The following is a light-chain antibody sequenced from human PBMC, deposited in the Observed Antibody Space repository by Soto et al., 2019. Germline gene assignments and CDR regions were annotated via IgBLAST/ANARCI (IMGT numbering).Light chain of an antibody. Sequence: DIQMTQSPSTLSASVGDRVTITCRASQSISSWLAWYQQKPGKAPKILIYDASSLESGVPSRFSGSGAGTEFTLTISSLQPDDFATHYCQQRYTFGQGTKLEIK. CDR1: QSISSW. V-gene: IGKV1-5*01. J-gene: IGKJ2*01. CDR3: QQRYT. CDR2: DAS.